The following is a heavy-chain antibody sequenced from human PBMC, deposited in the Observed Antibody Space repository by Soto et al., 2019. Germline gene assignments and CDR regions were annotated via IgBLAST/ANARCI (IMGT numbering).Heavy chain of an antibody. CDR1: GFTFSSHG. J-gene: IGHJ4*02. CDR3: AKDFGSGWSIDY. Sequence: PGGSLRLSCAASGFTFSSHGMHWVRQAPGKGLEWVAVISYDGSNKYYADSVKGRFTISRDNSKNTLYLQMNSLRAEDTAVYYCAKDFGSGWSIDYWGQGTLVTVSS. V-gene: IGHV3-30*18. CDR2: ISYDGSNK. D-gene: IGHD6-19*01.